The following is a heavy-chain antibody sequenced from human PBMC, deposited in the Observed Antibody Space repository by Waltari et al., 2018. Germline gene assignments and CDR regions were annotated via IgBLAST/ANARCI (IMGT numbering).Heavy chain of an antibody. D-gene: IGHD2-15*01. CDR1: GGSFGGYY. J-gene: IGHJ4*02. Sequence: QVQLQQWGAGLLKPSETLSFNCAGHGGSFGGYYWTVFRQPPGKGLEWIGEIDNYGKSNYNPSLKSRVTISKAESKNQFSLKLTSVTAADTAVYFCARRGGGPYPFYFDYWGQGTLVTVSS. CDR3: ARRGGGPYPFYFDY. CDR2: IDNYGKS. V-gene: IGHV4-34*01.